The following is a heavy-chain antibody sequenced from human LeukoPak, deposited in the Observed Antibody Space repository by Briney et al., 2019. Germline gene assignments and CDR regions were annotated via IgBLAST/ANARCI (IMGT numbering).Heavy chain of an antibody. J-gene: IGHJ3*02. CDR1: GFTFSSYG. Sequence: GGSLRLSCAASGFTFSSYGMHWVRQAPGKGLEWVAVIWYDGSIKYYADSVKGRFTISRDNSKNTLYLQMNSLRAEDTAVYYCASQSGRSGAFDIWGQGTMVTVSS. V-gene: IGHV3-33*01. CDR3: ASQSGRSGAFDI. CDR2: IWYDGSIK. D-gene: IGHD3-3*01.